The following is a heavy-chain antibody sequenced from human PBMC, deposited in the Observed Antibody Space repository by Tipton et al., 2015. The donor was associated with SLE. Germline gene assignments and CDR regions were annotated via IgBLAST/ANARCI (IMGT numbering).Heavy chain of an antibody. D-gene: IGHD3-16*02. V-gene: IGHV4-38-2*02. CDR2: VFHSGTT. CDR3: ARDPLVRSPGAGGFFDL. J-gene: IGHJ4*01. Sequence: TLSLTCTVSGYSIGSGFYWGWIRQPPGKGLAWIATVFHSGTTYYSPSLRSRLSVSIDTSKNQFSLKLTSVTAADTAVYYCARDPLVRSPGAGGFFDLWGHGTLVTVSS. CDR1: GYSIGSGFY.